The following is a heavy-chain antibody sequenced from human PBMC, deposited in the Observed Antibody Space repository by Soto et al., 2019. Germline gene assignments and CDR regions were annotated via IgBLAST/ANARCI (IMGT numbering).Heavy chain of an antibody. J-gene: IGHJ3*02. CDR3: ADRLVVIGSFDM. Sequence: QITLKESGPTLVKPTQTLTLTCTFSGFSFSTGGVGVGWARWPPGKTLEWLALIYWVDDKRDSPYLKCRLSITKDTSKNQGVLTITNVDPVDTATYYCADRLVVIGSFDMWGQGTVVTVSS. CDR2: IYWVDDK. CDR1: GFSFSTGGVG. D-gene: IGHD6-6*01. V-gene: IGHV2-5*02.